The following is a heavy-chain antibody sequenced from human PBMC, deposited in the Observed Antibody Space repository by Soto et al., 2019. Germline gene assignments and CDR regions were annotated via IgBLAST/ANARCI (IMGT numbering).Heavy chain of an antibody. J-gene: IGHJ6*02. D-gene: IGHD6-19*01. V-gene: IGHV4-59*01. CDR2: IYYSGST. CDR3: ARVAVAGWSNYYYGMDV. Sequence: PSETLSLTCTVSGDSISSYYWSWIRQPPGKGLEWIGYIYYSGSTNYNPSLKSRVTISVDTSKNQFSLKLSSVTAADTAVYYCARVAVAGWSNYYYGMDVWGQGTTVTVSS. CDR1: GDSISSYY.